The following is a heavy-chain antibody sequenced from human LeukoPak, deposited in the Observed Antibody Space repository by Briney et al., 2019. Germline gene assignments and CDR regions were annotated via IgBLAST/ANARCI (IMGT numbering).Heavy chain of an antibody. CDR2: NSWNSGSI. CDR3: AKDPGGYYGSGSYYSYFDY. D-gene: IGHD3-10*01. V-gene: IGHV3-9*01. CDR1: GFTFYDYA. J-gene: IGHJ4*02. Sequence: GRSLRLSCAASGFTFYDYAMHWVRHAPGKGLEWVSGNSWNSGSIVYADSVKGRFTISRDNAKNSLYLQMNSLRAEDTALYYCAKDPGGYYGSGSYYSYFDYWGQGTLVTVSS.